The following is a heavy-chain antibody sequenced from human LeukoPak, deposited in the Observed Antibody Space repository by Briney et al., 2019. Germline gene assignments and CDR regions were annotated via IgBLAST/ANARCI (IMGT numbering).Heavy chain of an antibody. CDR2: ISGNGGST. CDR3: AKCTRVDWLPIDF. Sequence: GGSLRLSCAASGFTFSSYAMSWVRQAPGKGLEWVSAISGNGGSTYYADSVKGRFTISRDSSKNTLYPQMNSLRAEDTAVYYCAKCTRVDWLPIDFWGQGTLVTVSS. V-gene: IGHV3-23*01. CDR1: GFTFSSYA. J-gene: IGHJ4*02. D-gene: IGHD3/OR15-3a*01.